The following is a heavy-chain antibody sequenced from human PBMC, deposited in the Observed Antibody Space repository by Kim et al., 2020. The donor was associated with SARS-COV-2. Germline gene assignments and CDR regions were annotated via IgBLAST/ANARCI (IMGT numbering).Heavy chain of an antibody. Sequence: GGSLRLSCAASGFTFSSYGMHWVRQAPGKGLEWVAVISYDGSNKYYADSVKGRFTISRDNSKNTLYLQMNSLRAEDTAVYYCAKELFYCSGGSCYANDAFDIWGQGTMVTVSS. CDR1: GFTFSSYG. CDR2: ISYDGSNK. CDR3: AKELFYCSGGSCYANDAFDI. V-gene: IGHV3-30*18. D-gene: IGHD2-15*01. J-gene: IGHJ3*02.